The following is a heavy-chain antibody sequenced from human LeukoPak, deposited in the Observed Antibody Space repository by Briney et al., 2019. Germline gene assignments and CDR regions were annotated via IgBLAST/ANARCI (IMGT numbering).Heavy chain of an antibody. Sequence: ASVKVSCKASGYVFHDYGMSWVRQAPGQGLQWMGWISGSNARTNSAQQFQDRVTMTIDRATTTAYMELRGLRSDDTAVYYCARWSGGSDWLYHYGMDVWGRGTTVSVSS. J-gene: IGHJ6*02. CDR2: ISGSNART. CDR3: ARWSGGSDWLYHYGMDV. V-gene: IGHV1-18*01. CDR1: GYVFHDYG. D-gene: IGHD6-19*01.